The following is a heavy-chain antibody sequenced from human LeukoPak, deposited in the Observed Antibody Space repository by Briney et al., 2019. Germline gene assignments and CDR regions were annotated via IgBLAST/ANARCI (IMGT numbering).Heavy chain of an antibody. D-gene: IGHD6-19*01. CDR1: GFSFSSYA. J-gene: IGHJ5*02. CDR3: AKDRYSSVWNDNWFDP. V-gene: IGHV3-23*01. Sequence: PGGSLRLSCAASGFSFSSYAMSWVRQAPGKGLEWVSTISGSGATPYYADSVKGRFTISRDNSNNTLYLQMNSLRAEDTAVYYCAKDRYSSVWNDNWFDPRGQGTLVTVSS. CDR2: ISGSGATP.